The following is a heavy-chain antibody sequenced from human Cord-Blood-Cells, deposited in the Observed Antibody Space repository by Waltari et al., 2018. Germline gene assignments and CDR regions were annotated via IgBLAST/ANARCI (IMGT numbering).Heavy chain of an antibody. V-gene: IGHV1-24*01. CDR2: FDPEDGET. J-gene: IGHJ6*02. CDR3: ATDFLLNYYGMDV. Sequence: HVQLVQSGAEVKKPGATGKVSCKVSGYTLTELSMPSLREAPGKGLEWMGGFDPEDGETIYAQKFQGRVTMTEDTSTDTAYMELSSLRSEDTAVYYCATDFLLNYYGMDVWGQGTTVTVSS. CDR1: GYTLTELS.